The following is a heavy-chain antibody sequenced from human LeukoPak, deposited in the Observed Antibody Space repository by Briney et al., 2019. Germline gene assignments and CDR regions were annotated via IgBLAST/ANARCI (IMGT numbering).Heavy chain of an antibody. CDR1: GFSLSSGGVG. D-gene: IGHD3-3*01. CDR3: AHSPMFGVAINWFDP. V-gene: IGHV2-5*01. CDR2: IYWNDAK. J-gene: IGHJ5*02. Sequence: SGPTLVKPTQTLTLTCTFSGFSLSSGGVGVGWVRQPPGKALEWLAVIYWNDAKRYNPSLKTRLTITKDTSKNQVLLTVTNMDPVDTGTYYCAHSPMFGVAINWFDPWGQGTLVTVSS.